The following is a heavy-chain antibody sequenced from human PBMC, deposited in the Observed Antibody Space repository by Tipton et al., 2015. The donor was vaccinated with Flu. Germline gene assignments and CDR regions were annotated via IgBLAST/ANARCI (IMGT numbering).Heavy chain of an antibody. D-gene: IGHD4-23*01. CDR2: IFYRGTT. V-gene: IGHV4-39*07. CDR3: VRGTAANSADN. Sequence: TLSLTCTVSSGSLSSGAYYWGWIRQPPGKGLEWIGSIFYRGTTYYNPSLKSRVTISIDTSKNHFSLTVNSVTAADTAVYYCVRGTAANSADNWGQGTLVTVSS. CDR1: SGSLSSGAYY. J-gene: IGHJ4*02.